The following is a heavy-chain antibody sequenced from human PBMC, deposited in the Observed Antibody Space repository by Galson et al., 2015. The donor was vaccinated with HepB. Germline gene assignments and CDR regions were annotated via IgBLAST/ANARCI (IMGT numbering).Heavy chain of an antibody. Sequence: SLRLSCAASGFTFSSYGMHWVRQAPGKGLEWVAVISYDGSNKYYADSVKGRFTISRGNSKNTLYLQMNSLRAEDTAVYYCAKTRGLEWLDYWYFDLWGRGTLVTVSS. V-gene: IGHV3-30*18. D-gene: IGHD3-3*01. CDR2: ISYDGSNK. CDR1: GFTFSSYG. CDR3: AKTRGLEWLDYWYFDL. J-gene: IGHJ2*01.